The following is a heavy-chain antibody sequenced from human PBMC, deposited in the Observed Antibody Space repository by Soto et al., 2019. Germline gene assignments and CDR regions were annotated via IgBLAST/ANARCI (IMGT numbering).Heavy chain of an antibody. CDR1: GGSISSSNW. CDR3: AGTMVYASLDYYYGMDV. D-gene: IGHD2-8*01. CDR2: IYHSGST. J-gene: IGHJ6*02. V-gene: IGHV4-4*02. Sequence: KTSETLSLTCAVSGGSISSSNWWSWVRQPPGKGLEWIGEIYHSGSTNYNPSLKSRVTISVDKSKNQFSLKLSSVTAADTAVYYCAGTMVYASLDYYYGMDVWGQGTTVTVSS.